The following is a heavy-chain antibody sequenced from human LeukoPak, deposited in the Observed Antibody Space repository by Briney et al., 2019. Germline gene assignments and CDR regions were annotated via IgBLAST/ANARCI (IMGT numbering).Heavy chain of an antibody. J-gene: IGHJ5*02. CDR3: AGGYYYGSGSYGWFDP. D-gene: IGHD3-10*01. CDR2: IYTSGST. V-gene: IGHV4-4*07. Sequence: SETLSLTCTVSGGSISSYYWSWIRQPAGKGLEWIGRIYTSGSTNYNPSLKSRVTMSVDTSKNQFSLKLGSVTAADTAVYYCAGGYYYGSGSYGWFDPWGQGTLVTVSS. CDR1: GGSISSYY.